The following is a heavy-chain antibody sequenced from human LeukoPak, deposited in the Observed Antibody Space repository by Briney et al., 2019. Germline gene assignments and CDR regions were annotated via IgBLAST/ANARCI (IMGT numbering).Heavy chain of an antibody. CDR2: ISAYNGNT. D-gene: IGHD2-2*01. Sequence: ASVKVSCKASGYTFTSYGISWVRQAPGQGLERMGWISAYNGNTNYAQKLQGRVTMTTDTSTSTAYMELRSLRSDDTAVYYCARDRVTNIVVVPAAIAYYYGMDVWGQGTTVTVSS. V-gene: IGHV1-18*01. CDR3: ARDRVTNIVVVPAAIAYYYGMDV. J-gene: IGHJ6*02. CDR1: GYTFTSYG.